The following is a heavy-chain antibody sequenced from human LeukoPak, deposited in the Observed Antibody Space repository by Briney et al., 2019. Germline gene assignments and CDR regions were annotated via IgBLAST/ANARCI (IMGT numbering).Heavy chain of an antibody. CDR2: INSNSGGT. D-gene: IGHD1-26*01. J-gene: IGHJ4*02. V-gene: IGHV1-2*06. Sequence: SXXVSCKASGYTFTGYYMHWVRQAPGQGLEWRGRINSNSGGTNYAQKFQGRVTMTRDTSISTAYMELSRLRSDDTAVYYCAREGVGATAYYFDYWGQGTLVTVSS. CDR3: AREGVGATAYYFDY. CDR1: GYTFTGYY.